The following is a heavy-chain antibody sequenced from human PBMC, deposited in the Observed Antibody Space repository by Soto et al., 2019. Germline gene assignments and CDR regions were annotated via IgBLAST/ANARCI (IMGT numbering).Heavy chain of an antibody. CDR1: GGTFSSYA. V-gene: IGHV1-69*06. J-gene: IGHJ4*02. D-gene: IGHD3-22*01. Sequence: QVQLVQSGAEVKKPGSSVKVSCKASGGTFSSYAISWVRQAPGQGLEWMGGIIPIFGTANYAQKFQGRVTITADKSTSTAYMELSSLRSEDTAVYYCARGGVVVIRDPSHNNIDYWGQGTLVTVSS. CDR3: ARGGVVVIRDPSHNNIDY. CDR2: IIPIFGTA.